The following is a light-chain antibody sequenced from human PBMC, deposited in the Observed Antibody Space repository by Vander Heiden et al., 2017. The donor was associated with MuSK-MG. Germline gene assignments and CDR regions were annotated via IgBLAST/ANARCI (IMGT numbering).Light chain of an antibody. CDR3: QHRSSWPPRLT. V-gene: IGKV3-11*01. J-gene: IGKJ5*01. CDR2: DAS. CDR1: QSVNTY. Sequence: EVVLTQSPATLSLSPGERATLSCRASQSVNTYLAWYQQKPGQALRLLIFDASHRATGIPARFSGSGSGTDFTLTIGSLEPEDFAVYYCQHRSSWPPRLTFGQGTRVEMK.